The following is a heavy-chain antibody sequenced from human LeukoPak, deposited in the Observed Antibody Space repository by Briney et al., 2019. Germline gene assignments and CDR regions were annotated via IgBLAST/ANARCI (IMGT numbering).Heavy chain of an antibody. Sequence: PSETLSLTCTVSGGSIRSYYWSWIRQPPGKGLEWIGYISYSRSTNYNPSLKSRVTISVDTSKNHFSLRLSSVTAADTAVYYCARERFTGAVAGTNYWGQGTLVTVSS. CDR2: ISYSRST. J-gene: IGHJ4*02. V-gene: IGHV4-59*01. CDR3: ARERFTGAVAGTNY. D-gene: IGHD6-19*01. CDR1: GGSIRSYY.